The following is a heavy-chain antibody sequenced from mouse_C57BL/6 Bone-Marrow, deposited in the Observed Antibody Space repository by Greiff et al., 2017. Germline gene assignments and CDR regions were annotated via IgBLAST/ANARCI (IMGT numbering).Heavy chain of an antibody. CDR3: ARYYYGSYFDY. CDR2: INPGSGGT. V-gene: IGHV1-54*01. D-gene: IGHD1-1*01. Sequence: VQLVESGAELVRPGTSVKVSCKASGYAFTNYLIEWVKQRPGQGLEWIGVINPGSGGTNYNEKFKGKATLTADKSSSTAYMQLSSLTSEDSAVYFCARYYYGSYFDYWGQGTTLTVSS. J-gene: IGHJ2*01. CDR1: GYAFTNYL.